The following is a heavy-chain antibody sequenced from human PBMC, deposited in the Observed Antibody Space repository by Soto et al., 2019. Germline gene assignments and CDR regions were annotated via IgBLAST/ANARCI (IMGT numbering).Heavy chain of an antibody. CDR2: ISDDGSTT. CDR1: GFTFSAYW. V-gene: IGHV3-74*01. Sequence: GGSLRLSCEVSGFTFSAYWMHWVRQVPGKGLIWVSRISDDGSTTTYADSVRGRFTISRDNAKNTLYLQMNSLRADDTGLYYCTRGPRVSSTGTGAHWGQGTLVTVSS. CDR3: TRGPRVSSTGTGAH. J-gene: IGHJ4*02. D-gene: IGHD1-1*01.